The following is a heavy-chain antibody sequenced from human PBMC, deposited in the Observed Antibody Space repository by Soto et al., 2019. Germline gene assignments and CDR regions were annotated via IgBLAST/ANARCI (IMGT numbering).Heavy chain of an antibody. Sequence: QVQLVESGGGVVQPGRSLRLSCAASGFTFSSYGMHWVRQAPGKGLEWVAVISYDGSNKYYADSVKGRFTISRDNSKNTLYLQMNSLRAEDTAVYYCANDKEDGYPDYWGQGTLVTVSS. CDR1: GFTFSSYG. J-gene: IGHJ4*02. CDR3: ANDKEDGYPDY. V-gene: IGHV3-30*18. D-gene: IGHD5-12*01. CDR2: ISYDGSNK.